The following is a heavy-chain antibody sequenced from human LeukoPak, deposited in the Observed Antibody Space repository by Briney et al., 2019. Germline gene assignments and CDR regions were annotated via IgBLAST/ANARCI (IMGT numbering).Heavy chain of an antibody. J-gene: IGHJ4*02. CDR3: AKMNVIVVVTAIPPDFDY. CDR1: GFTFSTYA. V-gene: IGHV3-23*01. CDR2: ISGSGGAT. Sequence: PGRSLRLSCAASGFTFSTYAMSWVRQAPGKGLEWVAVISGSGGATYYADSVKGRFTISRDNSRNTLFLQMNSLRAEDTAVYYCAKMNVIVVVTAIPPDFDYWGQGTLVTVSS. D-gene: IGHD2-21*02.